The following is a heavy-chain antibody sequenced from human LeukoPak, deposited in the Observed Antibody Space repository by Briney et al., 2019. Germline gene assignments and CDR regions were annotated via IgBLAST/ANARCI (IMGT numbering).Heavy chain of an antibody. CDR2: ITNSSRYT. D-gene: IGHD3-3*01. J-gene: IGHJ4*02. CDR1: GFIFSNYI. V-gene: IGHV3-21*01. CDR3: ARSYEGSGFSD. Sequence: GGSLRLSCSASGFIFSNYIMNWVRQAPGKGLEWVSSITNSSRYTYYADSVKGRFTISRDNAKNSLYLQMNSLRAEDTAVYYCARSYEGSGFSDWGQGTLVTVSS.